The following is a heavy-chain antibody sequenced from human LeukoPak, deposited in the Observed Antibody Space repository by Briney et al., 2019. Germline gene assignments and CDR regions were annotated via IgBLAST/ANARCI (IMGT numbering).Heavy chain of an antibody. CDR2: ISGSGGST. D-gene: IGHD3-22*01. J-gene: IGHJ4*02. Sequence: PGGSLRLSCAASGFTFSSYAMSWVRLAPGKGLEWVSAISGSGGSTYYADSVKGRFTISRDNSKNTLYLQMNSLRAEDTAVYYCARDGGNYYDSSGYPDYWGQGTLVTVSS. V-gene: IGHV3-23*01. CDR3: ARDGGNYYDSSGYPDY. CDR1: GFTFSSYA.